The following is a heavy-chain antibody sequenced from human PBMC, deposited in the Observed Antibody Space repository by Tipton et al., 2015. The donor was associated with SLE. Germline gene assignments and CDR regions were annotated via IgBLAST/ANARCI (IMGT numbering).Heavy chain of an antibody. D-gene: IGHD3-3*01. J-gene: IGHJ4*02. Sequence: GSLRLSCATSGFTFRRYTMSWVRQAPGKRLEWVSAIFGCDGSTRYADSVKGRFTISRDISKNTVYLQMNSLRVEDTALYFCVKDTDPDGFWNFDYWGQGTLVTVSS. CDR3: VKDTDPDGFWNFDY. V-gene: IGHV3-23*01. CDR1: GFTFRRYT. CDR2: IFGCDGST.